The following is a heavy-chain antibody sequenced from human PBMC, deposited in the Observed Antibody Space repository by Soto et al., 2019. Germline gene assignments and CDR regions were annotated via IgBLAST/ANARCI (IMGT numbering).Heavy chain of an antibody. CDR1: GFTFSDYY. V-gene: IGHV3-11*06. Sequence: PGGSLRLSCAASGFTFSDYYMSWIRQAPGKGLEWVSYISSSSSYTNYADSVKGRFTISRDNAKNSLYLQMNSLRAEDTAVYYCARGAQESSGYYFDYWGQGTLVTVSS. CDR2: ISSSSSYT. D-gene: IGHD3-10*01. J-gene: IGHJ4*02. CDR3: ARGAQESSGYYFDY.